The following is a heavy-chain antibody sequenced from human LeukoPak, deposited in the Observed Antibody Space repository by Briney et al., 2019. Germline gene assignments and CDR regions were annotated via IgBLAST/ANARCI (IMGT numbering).Heavy chain of an antibody. CDR3: AKGPKGRGYYDSSGYLDY. J-gene: IGHJ4*02. D-gene: IGHD3-22*01. Sequence: PGGSLRLSCAASGFTFDDYTMHWVRQAPGKGLEWVSLISWDGGSTYYADSVKGRFTISRDNSKNSLYLQMNSLRTEDTALYYCAKGPKGRGYYDSSGYLDYWGQGTLVTVSS. CDR1: GFTFDDYT. V-gene: IGHV3-43*01. CDR2: ISWDGGST.